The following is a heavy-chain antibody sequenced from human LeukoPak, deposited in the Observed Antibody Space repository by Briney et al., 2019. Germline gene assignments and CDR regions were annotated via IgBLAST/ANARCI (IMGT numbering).Heavy chain of an antibody. Sequence: ASVTASCKASGYTFKNYAIIWVRQAPGQGLEWMGWISSYNGNTHYAQKFQGRVTMTTDTSTSTAYMELRSLRSDDTAVYYCARGGITHYYDSSGYYYVFDYWGQGTLVTVSS. CDR1: GYTFKNYA. CDR2: ISSYNGNT. V-gene: IGHV1-18*01. CDR3: ARGGITHYYDSSGYYYVFDY. D-gene: IGHD3-22*01. J-gene: IGHJ4*02.